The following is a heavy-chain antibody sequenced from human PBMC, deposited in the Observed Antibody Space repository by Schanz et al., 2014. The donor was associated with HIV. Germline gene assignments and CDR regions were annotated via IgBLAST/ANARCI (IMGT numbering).Heavy chain of an antibody. CDR3: ARAPYTSGWYGVDY. CDR2: IIHIFGTT. V-gene: IGHV1-69*06. Sequence: QVQLVQSGAEVKKPGSSVKVSCKASGGTFSIYAISWVRQAPGQGLEWMGGIIHIFGTTNYAPKFQGRVTMTRNTSINTAYMELSSLRSEDTAVYYCARAPYTSGWYGVDYWGQGTLVTVSS. D-gene: IGHD6-19*01. J-gene: IGHJ4*02. CDR1: GGTFSIYA.